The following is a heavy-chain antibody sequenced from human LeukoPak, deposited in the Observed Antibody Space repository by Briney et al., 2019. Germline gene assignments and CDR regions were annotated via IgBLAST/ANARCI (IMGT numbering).Heavy chain of an antibody. Sequence: GGSLRLSCAVSGFTFRSYAMKWVRQAPGKGLEWVSAITADGSSTHYTISVKGRFIISRDNAKNSLYLQMNSLRAEDTAVYYCAREAYDDFWSGSWRYYYYMDVWGKGTTVTVSS. CDR1: GFTFRSYA. D-gene: IGHD3-3*01. CDR2: ITADGSST. J-gene: IGHJ6*03. CDR3: AREAYDDFWSGSWRYYYYMDV. V-gene: IGHV3-23*01.